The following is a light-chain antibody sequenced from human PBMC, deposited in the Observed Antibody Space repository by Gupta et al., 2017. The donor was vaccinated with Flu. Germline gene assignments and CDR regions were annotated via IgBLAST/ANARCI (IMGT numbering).Light chain of an antibody. J-gene: IGKJ5*01. V-gene: IGKV1-39*01. Sequence: DIQMTQSPSSLSAYVGDRVTITCRASQNIKTFLNWYQQKPGKAPEVLLYSVSRLQSGVPSRFSGSGSGTDFTLTITSLQPEDFATYYCQQTHQVPVTFGQGTRVEIK. CDR3: QQTHQVPVT. CDR2: SVS. CDR1: QNIKTF.